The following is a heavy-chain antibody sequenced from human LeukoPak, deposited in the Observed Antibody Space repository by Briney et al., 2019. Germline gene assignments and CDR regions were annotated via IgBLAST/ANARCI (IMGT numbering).Heavy chain of an antibody. V-gene: IGHV4-34*01. Sequence: PSETLSLTCAVYGGSFSGYYWSWIRQPPGKGLEWIEEINHSGSTNYNPSLKSRVTISVDTSKNQFSLKLSSVTAADTAVYYCARGSYDFWSGYPIYIDYWGQGTLVTVSS. J-gene: IGHJ4*02. D-gene: IGHD3-3*01. CDR1: GGSFSGYY. CDR3: ARGSYDFWSGYPIYIDY. CDR2: INHSGST.